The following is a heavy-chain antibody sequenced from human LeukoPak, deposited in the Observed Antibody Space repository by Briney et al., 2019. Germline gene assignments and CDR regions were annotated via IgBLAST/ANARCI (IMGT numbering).Heavy chain of an antibody. Sequence: GGSLRLSCAASRFTFSSYWMTWVRQTPGKGLEWVAHIKPDGSEKYYVDSVKGRFTISRDNAKNSLYLQMNSLRAEDTAVYYCARDGYYDSSGYFDYWGQGTLVTVSS. CDR2: IKPDGSEK. J-gene: IGHJ4*02. V-gene: IGHV3-7*03. CDR1: RFTFSSYW. CDR3: ARDGYYDSSGYFDY. D-gene: IGHD3-22*01.